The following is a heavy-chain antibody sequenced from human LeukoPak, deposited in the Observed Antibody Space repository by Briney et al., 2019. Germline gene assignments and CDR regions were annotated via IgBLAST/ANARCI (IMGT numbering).Heavy chain of an antibody. CDR2: ISSSSSTI. CDR1: GFTFSSYS. V-gene: IGHV3-48*02. J-gene: IGHJ3*02. D-gene: IGHD3-10*01. CDR3: AREPPPQLIGFGELGALDI. Sequence: AGGSLRLSCAASGFTFSSYSMSWVRQAPGKGLEWVSYISSSSSTIYYADSVKGRFTISRDNAKNSLYLQMNSLRDEDTAVYYCAREPPPQLIGFGELGALDIWGQGTMVTVSS.